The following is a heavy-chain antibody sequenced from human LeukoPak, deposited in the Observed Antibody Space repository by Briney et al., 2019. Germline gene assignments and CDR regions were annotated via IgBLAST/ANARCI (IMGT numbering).Heavy chain of an antibody. CDR1: GFTFSSYC. D-gene: IGHD5-12*01. CDR3: AKDRIVATSRTIFDY. J-gene: IGHJ4*02. Sequence: GGSLRLSCAASGFTFSSYCMHWVRQARGKGLEWVAFIRYDGSNKYYADSVKGRFTISRDNSKNTLYLQMNSLRAEDTAVYYCAKDRIVATSRTIFDYWGQGTLVTVSS. CDR2: IRYDGSNK. V-gene: IGHV3-30*02.